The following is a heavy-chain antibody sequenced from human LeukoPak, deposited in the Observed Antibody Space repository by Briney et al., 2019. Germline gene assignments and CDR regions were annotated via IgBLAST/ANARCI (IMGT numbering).Heavy chain of an antibody. CDR3: ATRPYSYGSGFHGMDV. J-gene: IGHJ6*02. D-gene: IGHD3-10*01. CDR1: GDSISGYY. CDR2: IYYGGST. V-gene: IGHV4-59*12. Sequence: SETLSLTCTVSGDSISGYYWSWIRQPPGEGREWGGYIYYGGSTKYNPSLESRITISVDTSKNQFSLKLTSVTAADTAMYFCATRPYSYGSGFHGMDVWGQGTTVIVSS.